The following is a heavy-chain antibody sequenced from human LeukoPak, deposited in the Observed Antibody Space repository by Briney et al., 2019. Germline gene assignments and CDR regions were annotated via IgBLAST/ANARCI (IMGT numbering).Heavy chain of an antibody. CDR1: GGSISSSSYY. V-gene: IGHV4-39*07. Sequence: SETLSLTCTVSGGSISSSSYYWGWIRQPPGKGLEWIGSIYYSGSTYYNPSLKSRVTISVDTSKNQFSLKLSSVTAADTAVYYCARDRGPLGDTLFDPWGQGTLVTVSS. CDR2: IYYSGST. CDR3: ARDRGPLGDTLFDP. D-gene: IGHD2-21*02. J-gene: IGHJ5*02.